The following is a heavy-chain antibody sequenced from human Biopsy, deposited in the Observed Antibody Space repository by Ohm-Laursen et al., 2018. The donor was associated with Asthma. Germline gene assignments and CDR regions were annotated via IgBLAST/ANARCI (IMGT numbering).Heavy chain of an antibody. J-gene: IGHJ3*02. V-gene: IGHV3-30*18. CDR3: AKESGSNYAFAI. Sequence: SLRLSCSASGFSFSRYGMHWVRQAPGKGLEWVAVISFDGSNKYYGDSVKGRFTISRDNSKNTLYLQMNSLRAEDTAVYYCAKESGSNYAFAIWGQGTMVTVSS. CDR1: GFSFSRYG. D-gene: IGHD1-1*01. CDR2: ISFDGSNK.